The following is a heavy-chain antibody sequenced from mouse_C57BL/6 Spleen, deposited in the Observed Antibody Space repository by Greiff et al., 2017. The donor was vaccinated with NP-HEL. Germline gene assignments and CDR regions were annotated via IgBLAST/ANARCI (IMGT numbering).Heavy chain of an antibody. D-gene: IGHD1-1*01. CDR1: GYTFTDYY. V-gene: IGHV1-26*01. Sequence: EVQLQQSGPELVKPGASVKISCKASGYTFTDYYMNWVKQSHGKSLEWIGDINPNNGGTSYNQKFKGKATLTVDKSSSTAYMELRSLTSEDSAVYYCARFLFITTVVAPMDYWGQGTSVTVSS. J-gene: IGHJ4*01. CDR2: INPNNGGT. CDR3: ARFLFITTVVAPMDY.